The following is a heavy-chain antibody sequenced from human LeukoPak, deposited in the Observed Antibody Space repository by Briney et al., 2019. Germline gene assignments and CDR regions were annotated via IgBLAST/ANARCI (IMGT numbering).Heavy chain of an antibody. CDR1: GGSISSGSSY. CDR2: IYTSGST. D-gene: IGHD1-26*01. V-gene: IGHV4-61*02. CDR3: ALEGGATYDAFDI. J-gene: IGHJ3*02. Sequence: SETLSLTCTVSGGSISSGSSYWSWIRQPAGKGLEWIGRIYTSGSTNYNPSLKSRVTISVDTSKNQFSLKLSSVTAADTAVYYCALEGGATYDAFDIWGQGTMVTVSS.